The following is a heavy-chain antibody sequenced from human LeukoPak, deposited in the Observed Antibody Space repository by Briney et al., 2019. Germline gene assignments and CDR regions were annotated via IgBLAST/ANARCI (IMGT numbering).Heavy chain of an antibody. J-gene: IGHJ4*02. CDR1: GFTFSSYW. CDR2: IKQDGSEE. CDR3: ASPEPGSSSWVY. Sequence: GGSLRLSCAASGFTFSSYWMSWVRQAPGKGLEGVANIKQDGSEEYYVDSVKGRFTISRDNAKNSLYLQMNSLRAEDTAVYYCASPEPGSSSWVYWGQGTLVTVSS. D-gene: IGHD6-13*01. V-gene: IGHV3-7*03.